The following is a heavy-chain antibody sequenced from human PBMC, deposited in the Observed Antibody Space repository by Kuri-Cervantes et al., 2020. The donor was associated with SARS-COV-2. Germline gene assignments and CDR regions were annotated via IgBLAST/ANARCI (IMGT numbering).Heavy chain of an antibody. CDR3: ARHSGSGWTGNWFDP. Sequence: ASVKVSCKASGYIFTSYGISWVRQAPGQGLEWMGWISGYNLKTIYAQKVQDRVTMTVDTSTDTAFMEVRSLRSDDTAVYYCARHSGSGWTGNWFDPWGQGTLVTVSS. J-gene: IGHJ5*02. CDR2: ISGYNLKT. V-gene: IGHV1-18*04. D-gene: IGHD6-19*01. CDR1: GYIFTSYG.